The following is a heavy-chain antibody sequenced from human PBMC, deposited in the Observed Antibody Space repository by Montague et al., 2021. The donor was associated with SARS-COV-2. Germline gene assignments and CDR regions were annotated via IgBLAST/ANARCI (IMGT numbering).Heavy chain of an antibody. CDR2: TYYRSMWKS. D-gene: IGHD6-13*01. CDR1: GDSVSSHSAT. V-gene: IGHV6-1*01. Sequence: CAISGDSVSSHSATWNWIRQSPSRGLAWLGRTYYRSMWKSDYARSVKSRIAINPDTSKNQFSLQLSPVTPEDTALYYCVRGIEAAGSYDYWGQGTLVTVSS. CDR3: VRGIEAAGSYDY. J-gene: IGHJ4*02.